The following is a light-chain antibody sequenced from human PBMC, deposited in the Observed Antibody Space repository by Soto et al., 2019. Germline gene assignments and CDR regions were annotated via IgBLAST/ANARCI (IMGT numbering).Light chain of an antibody. Sequence: QSALTQPASVSGSPDKSLPSSSMEPAVDVGGYNYVSWYQQHPGKAPKLMIYEVTNRPSGVSNRFSGSKSGNTASLTISGLQAEDEADYYCSSYTSTGTPVFGTGTKVTVL. V-gene: IGLV2-14*01. CDR2: EVT. J-gene: IGLJ1*01. CDR1: AVDVGGYNY. CDR3: SSYTSTGTPV.